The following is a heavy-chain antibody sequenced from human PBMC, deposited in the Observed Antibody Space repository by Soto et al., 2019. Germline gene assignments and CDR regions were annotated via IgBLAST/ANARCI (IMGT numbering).Heavy chain of an antibody. V-gene: IGHV3-23*01. CDR3: AKDRIYRLEPSNWFDL. Sequence: GGSLRLSCAASGFTFSSYAMSWVRQAPGKGLEWVSAISGSGGSTYYADSVKGRFTISRDNSKNTLYLQMNSLRAEDTAVYYCAKDRIYRLEPSNWFDLWGQGTLVTVS. D-gene: IGHD1-1*01. CDR2: ISGSGGST. CDR1: GFTFSSYA. J-gene: IGHJ5*02.